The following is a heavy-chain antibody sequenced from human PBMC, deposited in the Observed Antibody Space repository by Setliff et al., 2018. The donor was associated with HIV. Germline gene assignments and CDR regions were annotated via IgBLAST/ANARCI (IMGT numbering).Heavy chain of an antibody. J-gene: IGHJ3*01. D-gene: IGHD1-26*01. Sequence: ASVKVSCKASGYTFTSYGISWVRQAPGQGLEWMGWTNTYNGTTYYAQNLQGRVTMTTDTSTSTGYMELRSLRSDDTAVYYCARVTEGRVAWESWGQGTMVTVSS. CDR3: ARVTEGRVAWES. CDR2: TNTYNGTT. V-gene: IGHV1-18*01. CDR1: GYTFTSYG.